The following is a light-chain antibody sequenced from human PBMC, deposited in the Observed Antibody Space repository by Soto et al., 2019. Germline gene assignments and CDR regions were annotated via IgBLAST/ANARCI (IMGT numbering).Light chain of an antibody. CDR2: EVS. Sequence: QSDLTQPPSASGSPGQSVTISCTGMSSDVGGYNYVSWYQQHPGKAPKLMIYEVSKRPSGVPDRFSGSKSGNTASLTVSGLQDEDEADYYCSSYAGANSVVFGGGTKLTVL. CDR1: SSDVGGYNY. CDR3: SSYAGANSVV. V-gene: IGLV2-8*01. J-gene: IGLJ2*01.